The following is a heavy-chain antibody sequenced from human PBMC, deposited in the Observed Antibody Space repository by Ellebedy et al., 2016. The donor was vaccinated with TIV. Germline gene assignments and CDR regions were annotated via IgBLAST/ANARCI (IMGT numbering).Heavy chain of an antibody. CDR1: GYSISNGYF. J-gene: IGHJ2*01. CDR3: ARGLPRLDGSGTPYWYFDL. V-gene: IGHV4-38-2*02. Sequence: MPSETLSLTCNVSGYSISNGYFWGWIRQPPGKGLESIGSLFHSGLTYNNPSLKSRVTTSIDTSKNQFSLRLSSVTAADTAVYYCARGLPRLDGSGTPYWYFDLWGRGTLVIVSS. CDR2: LFHSGLT. D-gene: IGHD3-10*01.